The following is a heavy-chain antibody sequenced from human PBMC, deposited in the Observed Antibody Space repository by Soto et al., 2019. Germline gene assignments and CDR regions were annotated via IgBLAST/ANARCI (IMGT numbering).Heavy chain of an antibody. Sequence: GASVKVSCKASGYIFVNYGIAWVRQAPGQSLEWMGWNSAYNGNTKYAQKFQGRVTTTTDTSTSTAYMELSSLRPEDTAVYYCAALDSDNNNWSPFGMDVWGQGTTVTVSS. CDR3: AALDSDNNNWSPFGMDV. CDR2: NSAYNGNT. CDR1: GYIFVNYG. V-gene: IGHV1-18*01. J-gene: IGHJ6*02. D-gene: IGHD1-20*01.